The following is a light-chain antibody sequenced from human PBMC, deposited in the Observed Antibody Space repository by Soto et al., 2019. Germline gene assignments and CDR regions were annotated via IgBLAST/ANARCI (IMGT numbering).Light chain of an antibody. Sequence: EILLTHSPGTLSLSPWEIATLSCRASQSVRSNLAWYQQKPGQAPRLLIYGASTRATGFPARFSGSGSGTEFTLTISSLQSEDFAVYYCHQYYKWPQTFGQGTKVDIK. J-gene: IGKJ1*01. CDR3: HQYYKWPQT. CDR2: GAS. V-gene: IGKV3-15*01. CDR1: QSVRSN.